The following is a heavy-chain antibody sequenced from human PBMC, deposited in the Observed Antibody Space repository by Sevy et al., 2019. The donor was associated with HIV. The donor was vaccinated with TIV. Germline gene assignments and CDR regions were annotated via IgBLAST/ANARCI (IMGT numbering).Heavy chain of an antibody. CDR3: ARARYSSSSDAFDI. CDR2: INHSGST. J-gene: IGHJ3*02. D-gene: IGHD6-6*01. CDR1: GGSFSGYY. Sequence: SETLSLTCAVYGGSFSGYYWSWIRQPPGKGLEWIGEINHSGSTNYNPSLKSRVTISVDTSKNQFSLKRSCVTAADTAVYYCARARYSSSSDAFDIWGQGTMVTVSS. V-gene: IGHV4-34*01.